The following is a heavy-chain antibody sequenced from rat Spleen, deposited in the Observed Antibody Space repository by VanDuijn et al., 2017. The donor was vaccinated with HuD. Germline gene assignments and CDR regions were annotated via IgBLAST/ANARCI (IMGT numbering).Heavy chain of an antibody. J-gene: IGHJ2*01. V-gene: IGHV2-30*01. CDR1: GFSLTSYN. CDR3: ARDGGDY. Sequence: QVQLKESGPGLVQPSQTLSLTCTVSGFSLTSYNVHWVRQPTGKGLEWMGVIWTGGSTDYNSALKSRLSISRDTSKSQVFLQMNSLQTEDTATYYCARDGGDYWGQGVMVTVSS. CDR2: IWTGGST.